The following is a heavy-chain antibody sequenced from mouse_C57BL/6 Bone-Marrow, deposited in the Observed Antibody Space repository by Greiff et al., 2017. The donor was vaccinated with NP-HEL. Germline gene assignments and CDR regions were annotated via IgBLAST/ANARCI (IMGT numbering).Heavy chain of an antibody. J-gene: IGHJ3*01. D-gene: IGHD1-1*01. CDR1: GYSITSGYY. Sequence: EVQLVESGPGLVKPSQSLSLTCSVTGYSITSGYYWNWIRQFPGNKLEWMGYISYDGSNNYNPSLKNRISITRDTSKNQFFLKLNSVTTEDTATYYCARAPTTVEFAYWGQGTLVTVSA. CDR3: ARAPTTVEFAY. CDR2: ISYDGSN. V-gene: IGHV3-6*01.